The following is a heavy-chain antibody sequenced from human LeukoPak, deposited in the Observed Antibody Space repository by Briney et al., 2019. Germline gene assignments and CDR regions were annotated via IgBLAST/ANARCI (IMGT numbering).Heavy chain of an antibody. Sequence: GGSLRLSCAGSGFSVSHYYMNWVRQAPGKGLEWVSLIRDTGETFYADSVKGRFTISRDNSKNTMYLQMNRLRVEDTAVYFCARDRAVTQVWVEFDSWGQGTLVTASS. CDR2: IRDTGET. CDR3: ARDRAVTQVWVEFDS. D-gene: IGHD3-16*01. J-gene: IGHJ5*01. CDR1: GFSVSHYY. V-gene: IGHV3-66*03.